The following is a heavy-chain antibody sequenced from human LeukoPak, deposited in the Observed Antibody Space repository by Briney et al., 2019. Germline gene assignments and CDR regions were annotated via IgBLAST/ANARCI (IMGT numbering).Heavy chain of an antibody. J-gene: IGHJ5*02. CDR3: ARGCDDILTGYYWFDP. CDR2: ISAYNGNT. V-gene: IGHV1-18*01. CDR1: GYTFTSYG. D-gene: IGHD3-9*01. Sequence: ASVKVSCKASGYTFTSYGISWVRQAPGQGLEWMGWISAYNGNTNYAQKLQGRVTMTTDTSTSTAYMELRSLRSDDTAVYYCARGCDDILTGYYWFDPWGQGTLVTVSS.